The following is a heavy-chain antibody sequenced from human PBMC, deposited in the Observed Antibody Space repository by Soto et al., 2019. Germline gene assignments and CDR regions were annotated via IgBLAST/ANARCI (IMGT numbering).Heavy chain of an antibody. CDR3: EKEGVYSSGWYIDY. D-gene: IGHD6-19*01. V-gene: IGHV3-30*18. CDR1: GFTFSSYG. CDR2: ISYDGSNK. J-gene: IGHJ4*02. Sequence: QVQLVESGGGVVQPGRSLRLSCAASGFTFSSYGMHWVRQAPGKGLEWVAVISYDGSNKYYADSVKGRFTISRDNSKNTLYLQMNSMRAEDTAVYYCEKEGVYSSGWYIDYWGQGTLVTVSS.